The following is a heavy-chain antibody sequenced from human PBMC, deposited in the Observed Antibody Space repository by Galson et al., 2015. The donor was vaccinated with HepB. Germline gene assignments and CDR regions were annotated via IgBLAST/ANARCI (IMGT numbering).Heavy chain of an antibody. V-gene: IGHV3-23*01. Sequence: SLRLSCAASGFTFTSHTMNWVRQAPGRGLEWVSGISGSGGSTYYADSVKGRFTISRDNSKNTLYLQMNSLRAEDTAVYYCAKDQVAARLNYWGQGTLVTVSS. D-gene: IGHD6-13*01. J-gene: IGHJ4*02. CDR2: ISGSGGST. CDR1: GFTFTSHT. CDR3: AKDQVAARLNY.